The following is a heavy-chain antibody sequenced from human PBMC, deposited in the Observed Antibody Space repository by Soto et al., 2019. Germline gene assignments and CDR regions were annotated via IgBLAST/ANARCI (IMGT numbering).Heavy chain of an antibody. J-gene: IGHJ4*02. D-gene: IGHD2-21*01. CDR2: IYYSGST. CDR3: AREDIVVPEGYFDY. Sequence: TSETLSLTCTVSGGSISSGGYYWSWIRQHPGKGLEWIGYIYYSGSTYYNPSLKSRVTISVDTSKNQFSLKLSSVTAADTAVYYCAREDIVVPEGYFDYWGQGTLVTVSS. V-gene: IGHV4-31*03. CDR1: GGSISSGGYY.